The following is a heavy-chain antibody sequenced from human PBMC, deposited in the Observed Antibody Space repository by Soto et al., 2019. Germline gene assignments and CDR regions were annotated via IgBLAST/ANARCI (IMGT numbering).Heavy chain of an antibody. Sequence: GGSLRLSCAASGFTFSSYGMHWVRQAPGKGLEWVAVISYDGSNKYYADSVKGRFTISRDNSKNTLYLQMNSLRAEDTAVYYCAKDSYSSSWYVISAPSSYYYYGMDVWGQGTTVTVS. D-gene: IGHD6-13*01. J-gene: IGHJ6*02. CDR3: AKDSYSSSWYVISAPSSYYYYGMDV. CDR1: GFTFSSYG. CDR2: ISYDGSNK. V-gene: IGHV3-30*18.